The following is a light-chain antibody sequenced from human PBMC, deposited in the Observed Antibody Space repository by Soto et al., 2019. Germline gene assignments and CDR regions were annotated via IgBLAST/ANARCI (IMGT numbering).Light chain of an antibody. CDR2: DAS. CDR1: QSISSW. J-gene: IGKJ4*01. CDR3: QHYNSYSIT. V-gene: IGKV1-5*01. Sequence: DIQMTQSPSTLSASVGDRVTITCRASQSISSWLAWYQQKPGKAPKLLIYDASSLESGVPSRFSGSGSGTEFTLTISSLQPDDYASYYCQHYNSYSITFAGGTKVAIK.